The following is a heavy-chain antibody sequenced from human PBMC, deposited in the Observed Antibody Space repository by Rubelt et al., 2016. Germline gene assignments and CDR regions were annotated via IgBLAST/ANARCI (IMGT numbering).Heavy chain of an antibody. CDR1: GGSFSSYY. D-gene: IGHD3-3*01. CDR3: ARDGDFLESRWNFDY. CDR2: INHSGST. J-gene: IGHJ4*02. V-gene: IGHV4-34*01. Sequence: QVQLQQWGAGLLKPSETLSLTCAVYGGSFSSYYWSWIRQPPGKGLEWIGEINHSGSTNYNPSLKSRVTLAVDTSKNQFSLKLSSVTAADTAVYYCARDGDFLESRWNFDYWGQGTLVTVSS.